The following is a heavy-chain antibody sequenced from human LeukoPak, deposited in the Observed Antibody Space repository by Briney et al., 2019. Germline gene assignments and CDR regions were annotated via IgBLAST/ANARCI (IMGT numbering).Heavy chain of an antibody. D-gene: IGHD3-22*01. CDR2: IKQDGSEK. Sequence: GGSLRLSCAASGFTFRDAWMTWVRQAPGKGLEWVANIKQDGSEKYYVDSVKGRFTISRDNSKNTLCLQMNSLRAEDTAVYYCAKGRYYDSSGYPIDYWGQGTLVTVSS. J-gene: IGHJ4*02. CDR1: GFTFRDAW. V-gene: IGHV3-7*01. CDR3: AKGRYYDSSGYPIDY.